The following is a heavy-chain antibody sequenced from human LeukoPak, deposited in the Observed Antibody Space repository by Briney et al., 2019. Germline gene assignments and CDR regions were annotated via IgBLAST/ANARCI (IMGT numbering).Heavy chain of an antibody. J-gene: IGHJ4*02. CDR2: ISSSGSTI. CDR1: GFTFSDYY. D-gene: IGHD3-22*01. V-gene: IGHV3-11*01. CDR3: AKDTPSPYYYDSSGFDY. Sequence: GGSLRLSCAASGFTFSDYYMSWIRQAPGKGLEWVSYISSSGSTIYYADSVKGRFTISRDNAKNSLYLQMNSLRAEDTAVYYCAKDTPSPYYYDSSGFDYWGQGTLVTVSS.